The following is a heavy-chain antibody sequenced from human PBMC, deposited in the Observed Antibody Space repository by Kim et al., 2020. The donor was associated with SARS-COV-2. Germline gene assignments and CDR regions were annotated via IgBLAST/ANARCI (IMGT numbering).Heavy chain of an antibody. Sequence: GGSLRLSCVVSGFTLSSYWMSWVRQAPGKGLEWVANIRQGGSEKYYVDSVKGRFTISGDIAKNSLYLQMNTLRAEDTAVYYCARHYYDNSGYFLDYWGQGTVVTVSS. CDR3: ARHYYDNSGYFLDY. J-gene: IGHJ4*02. CDR2: IRQGGSEK. V-gene: IGHV3-7*03. CDR1: GFTLSSYW. D-gene: IGHD3-22*01.